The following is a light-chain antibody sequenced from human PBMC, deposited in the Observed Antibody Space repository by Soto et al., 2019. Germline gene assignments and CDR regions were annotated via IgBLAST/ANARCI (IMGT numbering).Light chain of an antibody. J-gene: IGLJ2*01. CDR1: SSDVGSYNL. Sequence: SALTQPASVSGSPGQSITISCTGTSSDVGSYNLVSWYQHHPGKAPKLMIYEGSKRPSGVSNRFSGSKSGNTASLTISGLQAEDEADYYCCSYAGSTTLVFGGGTKVTVL. V-gene: IGLV2-23*01. CDR2: EGS. CDR3: CSYAGSTTLV.